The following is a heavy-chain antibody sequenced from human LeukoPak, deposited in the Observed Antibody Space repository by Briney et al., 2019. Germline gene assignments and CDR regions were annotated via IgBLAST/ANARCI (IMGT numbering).Heavy chain of an antibody. D-gene: IGHD5-18*01. CDR1: GGSFINYA. J-gene: IGHJ6*02. V-gene: IGHV1-69*10. CDR2: IIPTIGIP. CDR3: ARGGPTSSWIQLP. Sequence: AAVKVSCKASGGSFINYAINWVRQAPGQGLKWMGGIIPTIGIPDYAQKFQGRVTISADTSTNTAYMELTSLRSEDTAVYYCARGGPTSSWIQLPWGQGTTVTVSS.